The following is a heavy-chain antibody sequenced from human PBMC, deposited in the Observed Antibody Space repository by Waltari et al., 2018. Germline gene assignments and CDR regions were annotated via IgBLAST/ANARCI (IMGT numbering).Heavy chain of an antibody. Sequence: QVQLQESGPGLVKPSETLSLTCAVSGYSISSGYYWGWIRQPPGKGLEWIGSIYHSGSTYYHPSLKSRVTISVDTSKNQFSLKLSSVTAADTAVYYCAGAEGPSIAARDHYFDYWGQGTLVTVSS. V-gene: IGHV4-38-2*01. J-gene: IGHJ4*02. CDR2: IYHSGST. D-gene: IGHD6-6*01. CDR1: GYSISSGYY. CDR3: AGAEGPSIAARDHYFDY.